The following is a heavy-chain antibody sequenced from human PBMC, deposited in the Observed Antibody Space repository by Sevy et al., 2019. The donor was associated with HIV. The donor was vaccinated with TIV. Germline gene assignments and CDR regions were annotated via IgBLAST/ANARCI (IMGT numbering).Heavy chain of an antibody. CDR3: ARAKEGTRTLYFDY. D-gene: IGHD2-8*01. Sequence: GGSLRLSCAASGFTFSSYDMHWVRQATGKGLEWVSAIGTAGDTYYPGSVKGRFTISRENAKNSVYLQMNSLRAGDRAVYYCARAKEGTRTLYFDYWGHGTLVTVSS. CDR2: IGTAGDT. V-gene: IGHV3-13*01. CDR1: GFTFSSYD. J-gene: IGHJ4*01.